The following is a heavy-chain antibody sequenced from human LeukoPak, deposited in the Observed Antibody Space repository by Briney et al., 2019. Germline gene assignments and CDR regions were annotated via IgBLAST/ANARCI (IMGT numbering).Heavy chain of an antibody. J-gene: IGHJ4*02. CDR3: GKVSYNFWSGCFY. V-gene: IGHV3-23*01. D-gene: IGHD3-3*01. Sequence: GGSLRLSCAASGFTFSTSAMSWVRQAPGKGLEWVSSINDGGGSTYYADSVKGRFTISRDNSKNTLYLQMNNLRAEDTAVYYCGKVSYNFWSGCFYWGQGTLVTVSS. CDR2: INDGGGST. CDR1: GFTFSTSA.